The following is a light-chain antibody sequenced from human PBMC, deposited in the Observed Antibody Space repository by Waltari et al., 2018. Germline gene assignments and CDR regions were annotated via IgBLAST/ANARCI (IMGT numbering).Light chain of an antibody. CDR1: DLGQKY. V-gene: IGLV3-1*01. CDR3: QTWGSSVLV. Sequence: SYELTQPPSVSVSPGQTATITCSGDDLGQKYACWYQQKPGQSPTVVIYQNNRRPSGIPARFSGSKSGNTATLTISGTQSIDEADYYCQTWGSSVLVFGGGTKLTVL. J-gene: IGLJ2*01. CDR2: QNN.